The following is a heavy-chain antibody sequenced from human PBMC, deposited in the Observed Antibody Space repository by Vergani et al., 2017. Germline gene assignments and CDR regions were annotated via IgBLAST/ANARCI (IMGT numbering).Heavy chain of an antibody. J-gene: IGHJ4*02. D-gene: IGHD2-8*01. CDR3: ARQGRDVFCTKGVCPVGY. CDR2: ISRSSSTI. CDR1: GSTFSSYA. V-gene: IGHV3-48*01. Sequence: EVQLVESGGGLVQPGGSLRLSCAASGSTFSSYAMNWVRQAPGKGLEWVSYISRSSSTIYYADSVKGRFTISRDNAKNSLHLQMNNLRAEDTAVYYCARQGRDVFCTKGVCPVGYWGQGGLVTVSS.